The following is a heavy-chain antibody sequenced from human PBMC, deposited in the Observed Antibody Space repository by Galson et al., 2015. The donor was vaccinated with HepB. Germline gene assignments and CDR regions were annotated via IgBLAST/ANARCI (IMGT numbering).Heavy chain of an antibody. Sequence: SVKVSCKASGYTFTGCYMHWVRQAPGQGLEWMGWINPNSGGTNYAQKFQGWVTMTRDTSISTAYMELSRLRSDDTAVYYCARTAAAGTCFDYWGQGTLVTVSS. CDR1: GYTFTGCY. J-gene: IGHJ4*02. V-gene: IGHV1-2*04. D-gene: IGHD6-13*01. CDR3: ARTAAAGTCFDY. CDR2: INPNSGGT.